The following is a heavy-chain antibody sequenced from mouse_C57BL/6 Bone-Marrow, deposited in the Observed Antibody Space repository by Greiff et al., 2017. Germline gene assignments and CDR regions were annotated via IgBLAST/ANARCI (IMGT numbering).Heavy chain of an antibody. CDR1: GYSFTGYY. D-gene: IGHD2-3*01. CDR3: ARYARHDGYYYFDY. V-gene: IGHV1-42*01. J-gene: IGHJ2*01. Sequence: DVKLVESGPELVKPGASVKISCKASGYSFTGYYMNRVKQSPEKSLEWIGEINPSTGGTTYNQKFKAKATLTVDKSSSTAYMQLKSLTSEDSAVYYCARYARHDGYYYFDYWGQGTTLTVSS. CDR2: INPSTGGT.